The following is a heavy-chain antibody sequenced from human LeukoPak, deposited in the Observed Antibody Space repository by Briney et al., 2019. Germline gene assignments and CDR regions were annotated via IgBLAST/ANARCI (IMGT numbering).Heavy chain of an antibody. D-gene: IGHD3-10*01. CDR3: AKDRSITMVRGVIIVPYYYGMDV. Sequence: GGSLRLSCTASGFTFSSYAMSWVRQAPGKGLEWVSAISGSGGSTYYADSVKGRSTISRDNSKNTLYLQMNSLRAEDTAVYYCAKDRSITMVRGVIIVPYYYGMDVWGKGTTVTVSS. CDR1: GFTFSSYA. J-gene: IGHJ6*04. V-gene: IGHV3-23*01. CDR2: ISGSGGST.